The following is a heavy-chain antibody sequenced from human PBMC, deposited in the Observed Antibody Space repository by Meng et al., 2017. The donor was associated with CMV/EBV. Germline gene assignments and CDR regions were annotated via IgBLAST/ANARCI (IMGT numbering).Heavy chain of an antibody. CDR2: INPNSGGT. CDR3: ARVGSLTDAFDI. J-gene: IGHJ3*02. Sequence: ASVKVSCKASGYTFTGYYMHWVRQAPGQGLEWMGWINPNSGGTNYAQKFQGRVTMTRDTYISTAYMELSRLRSDDTAVYYCARVGSLTDAFDIWGQGTMVTVSS. D-gene: IGHD3-10*01. CDR1: GYTFTGYY. V-gene: IGHV1-2*02.